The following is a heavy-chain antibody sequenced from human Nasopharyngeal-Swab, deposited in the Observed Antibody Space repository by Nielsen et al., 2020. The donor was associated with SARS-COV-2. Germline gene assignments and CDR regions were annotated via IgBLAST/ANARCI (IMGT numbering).Heavy chain of an antibody. D-gene: IGHD3-22*01. J-gene: IGHJ4*02. Sequence: GESLKISCAASRFTFSNFWMHWVRQAPGKGLEWVANINQDGSQKYYVDSVKGRFTISRDNAKNSLYLQMNSLGAEDTAVYYCAKEEAGYYYDSSGVRGFDYWGQGTLVTVSS. CDR1: RFTFSNFW. CDR2: INQDGSQK. V-gene: IGHV3-7*03. CDR3: AKEEAGYYYDSSGVRGFDY.